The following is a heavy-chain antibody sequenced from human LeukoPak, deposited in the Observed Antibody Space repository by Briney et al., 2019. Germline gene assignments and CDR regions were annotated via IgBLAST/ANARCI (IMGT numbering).Heavy chain of an antibody. CDR1: GGSISSYY. D-gene: IGHD1-26*01. V-gene: IGHV4-4*07. CDR3: ARTGIVGSNYYYYYMDV. Sequence: SETLSLTCTVSGGSISSYYWSWIRQPAGKGLEWIGRIYTSGSTNYNPSLKSRVTMSVDTSKNQFSLKLSSVTAADTAVYYCARTGIVGSNYYYYYMDVWGKGTTVTISS. CDR2: IYTSGST. J-gene: IGHJ6*03.